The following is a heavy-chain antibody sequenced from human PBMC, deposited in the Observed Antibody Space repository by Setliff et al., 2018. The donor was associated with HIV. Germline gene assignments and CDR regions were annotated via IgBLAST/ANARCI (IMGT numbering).Heavy chain of an antibody. D-gene: IGHD3-22*01. CDR3: ARDNGLLPQPHYFHYYMDV. CDR1: GGTFKSYG. CDR2: IIPTFGTT. J-gene: IGHJ6*03. V-gene: IGHV1-69*13. Sequence: SVKVSCKASGGTFKSYGISWVRQAPGQGLEWMGGIIPTFGTTNYAMRFQGRLTISADDSTSTAYLELTSLRSDDTAVCYCARDNGLLPQPHYFHYYMDVWGKGTTVTVSS.